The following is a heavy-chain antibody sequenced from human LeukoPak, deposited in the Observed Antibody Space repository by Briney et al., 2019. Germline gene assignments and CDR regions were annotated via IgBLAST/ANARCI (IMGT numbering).Heavy chain of an antibody. J-gene: IGHJ5*02. CDR3: ARVSSPILNWFDP. Sequence: GGSLRLSCAASGFTFSSYAMHWVRQAPGKGLEWVAVISYDGSNKYYADSVKGRFTISRDNSKNTLYLQTNSLRAEDTAVYYCARVSSPILNWFDPWGQGTLVTVSS. V-gene: IGHV3-30-3*01. CDR1: GFTFSSYA. CDR2: ISYDGSNK. D-gene: IGHD2-2*01.